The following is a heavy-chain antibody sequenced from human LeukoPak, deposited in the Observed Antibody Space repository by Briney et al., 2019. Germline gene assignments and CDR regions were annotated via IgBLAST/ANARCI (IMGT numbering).Heavy chain of an antibody. Sequence: GGSLRLSCGASGFTFSSSPMHWVRQGPGKGLEWVAYIAHHGNNKYYADSVKGRFTISRDNSKGSLYLQMNSLRADDTAVYYCAKDGSWSCTDWGQGTLVRVSS. CDR1: GFTFSSSP. J-gene: IGHJ4*02. CDR2: IAHHGNNK. D-gene: IGHD2-8*02. V-gene: IGHV3-30*02. CDR3: AKDGSWSCTD.